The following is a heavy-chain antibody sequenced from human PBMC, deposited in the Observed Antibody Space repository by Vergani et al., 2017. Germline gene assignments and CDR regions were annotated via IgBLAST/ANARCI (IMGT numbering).Heavy chain of an antibody. V-gene: IGHV4-39*01. D-gene: IGHD6-19*01. CDR1: GGSVTSNSYH. CDR3: ARGLTDYDSGWYSPGWFDP. J-gene: IGHJ5*02. Sequence: QLQLKESGPGLVKPSETLSLTCAVSGGSVTSNSYHWAWIRLPPGKGLEWIGSLYNPGTTYYNSSLESRLSLSVDTSTNQFFMRLNSVTAADTAVYYCARGLTDYDSGWYSPGWFDPWGQGITAIVSS. CDR2: LYNPGTT.